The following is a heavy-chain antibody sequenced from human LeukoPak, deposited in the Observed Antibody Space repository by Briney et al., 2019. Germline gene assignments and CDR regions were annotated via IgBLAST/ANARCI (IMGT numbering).Heavy chain of an antibody. Sequence: SETLSLTCAVYGGSFSGYYWSWIRQPPGKGLEWIGEINHSGSTNYNPSLKSRVTISVDTSKNQFSLKLSSVTAADTAVYYCARGRGVMVAASEAGKRPLLDYWGQGTLVTVSS. V-gene: IGHV4-34*01. J-gene: IGHJ4*02. CDR2: INHSGST. CDR1: GGSFSGYY. D-gene: IGHD2-15*01. CDR3: ARGRGVMVAASEAGKRPLLDY.